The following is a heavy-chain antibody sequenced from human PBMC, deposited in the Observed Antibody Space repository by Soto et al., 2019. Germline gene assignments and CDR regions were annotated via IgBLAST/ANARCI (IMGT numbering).Heavy chain of an antibody. CDR1: GGSTNNYF. CDR2: VYSSGRT. D-gene: IGHD3-9*01. Sequence: SETLSLTCTVSGGSTNNYFWNWIRQSPGKGLEWIGNVYSSGRTNYSPSLKSRVTMSVDTSNSQIHLNVTSMTTADAAVYFCCREALTRHFDYWGLGILVT. CDR3: CREALTRHFDY. J-gene: IGHJ4*01. V-gene: IGHV4-59*01.